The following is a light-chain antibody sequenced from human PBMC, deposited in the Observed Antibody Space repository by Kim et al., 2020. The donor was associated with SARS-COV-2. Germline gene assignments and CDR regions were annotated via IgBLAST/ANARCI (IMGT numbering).Light chain of an antibody. J-gene: IGLJ3*02. CDR3: CSYAGSFWV. CDR1: SSDIGGYNY. CDR2: DVS. Sequence: PGQSVTISCTGTSSDIGGYNYVSWYQQHPGEAPKLMIYDVSERPSGVPDRFSGSKSGNTASLTISGLQAEDEADYYCCSYAGSFWVFGGGTQLTV. V-gene: IGLV2-11*01.